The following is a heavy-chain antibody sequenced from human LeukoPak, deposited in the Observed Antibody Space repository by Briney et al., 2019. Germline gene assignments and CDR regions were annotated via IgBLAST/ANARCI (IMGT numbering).Heavy chain of an antibody. V-gene: IGHV1-18*01. CDR2: ISAYNGNT. CDR3: ARAPGYCSSTSCQLTH. J-gene: IGHJ4*02. D-gene: IGHD2-2*01. Sequence: ASVKVSCKASGYTFTSYGISWVRQAPGQGLEWMGWISAYNGNTNYAQKLQGRVTMTTDTSTSTAYMELRSLRSDDTAVYYCARAPGYCSSTSCQLTHWGQGTLVTVSS. CDR1: GYTFTSYG.